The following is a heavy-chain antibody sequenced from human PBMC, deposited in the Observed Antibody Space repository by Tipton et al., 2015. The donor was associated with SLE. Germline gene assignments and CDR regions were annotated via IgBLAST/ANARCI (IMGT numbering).Heavy chain of an antibody. CDR2: IKQDGSEK. J-gene: IGHJ4*02. V-gene: IGHV3-7*03. CDR1: GFTFSSYW. Sequence: SLRLSCAASGFTFSSYWMSWVRQAPGKGLEWVANIKQDGSEKYYVDSVKGRFTISRDNAKNSLYLQMNSLRAEDTAVYYCASSDDLRMTTVTTQGFDYWGQGTLVTVSS. CDR3: ASSDDLRMTTVTTQGFDY. D-gene: IGHD4-17*01.